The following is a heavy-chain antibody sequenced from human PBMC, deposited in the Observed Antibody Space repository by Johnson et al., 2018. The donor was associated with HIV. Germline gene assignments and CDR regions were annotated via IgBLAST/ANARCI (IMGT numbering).Heavy chain of an antibody. CDR1: QFTFSNYY. Sequence: VQLVESGGGLAKPAWSPRLSCAASQFTFSNYYMICVRQAPGNGLELVSLISWNGGSTYYADSVEGRFPISRDNSENSLYLQMNSRRSEDTALYYCTKELQATIVVFNAFDIWGQGTMVTVSS. CDR2: ISWNGGST. V-gene: IGHV3-43*02. CDR3: TKELQATIVVFNAFDI. D-gene: IGHD3-22*01. J-gene: IGHJ3*02.